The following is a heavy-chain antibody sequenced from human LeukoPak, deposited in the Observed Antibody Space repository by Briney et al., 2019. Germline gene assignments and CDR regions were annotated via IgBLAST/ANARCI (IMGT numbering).Heavy chain of an antibody. CDR2: ISYDGSNK. D-gene: IGHD5-12*01. Sequence: PGGSLRLSCAASGFTFSSYAMHWVRKAPGKGLEWVAVISYDGSNKYYADSVKGRFTISRDNAKNSLYLQMNSLRVEDTAIYYCARGGYDWGQGTLVTVSS. V-gene: IGHV3-30-3*01. CDR1: GFTFSSYA. CDR3: ARGGYD. J-gene: IGHJ4*02.